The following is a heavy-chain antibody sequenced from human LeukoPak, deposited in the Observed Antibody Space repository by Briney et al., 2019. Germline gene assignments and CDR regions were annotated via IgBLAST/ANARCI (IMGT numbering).Heavy chain of an antibody. CDR2: IYYSGST. CDR3: ARNGGNSDFDY. D-gene: IGHD4-23*01. Sequence: SETLSLTCTVSGGSISSSSYYWGWIRQPPGKGLEWIGSIYYSGSTYYNPSLKSRVTISVDTSKNQFSLKLSSVTAADTAVYYCARNGGNSDFDYWGQGTLVTVSS. V-gene: IGHV4-39*07. J-gene: IGHJ4*02. CDR1: GGSISSSSYY.